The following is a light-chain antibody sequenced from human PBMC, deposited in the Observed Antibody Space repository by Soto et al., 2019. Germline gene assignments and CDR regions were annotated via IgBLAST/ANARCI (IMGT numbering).Light chain of an antibody. J-gene: IGLJ2*01. CDR1: SSNIGNNY. V-gene: IGLV1-51*01. CDR3: GTWDSGLGALL. CDR2: DTN. Sequence: QSVLTQPPSVSAAPGQKVTISCSGTSSNIGNNYVSWYQQLPGTAPNLLIYDTNKRLSTIPDRFSASKSGTSATLGITGLQTGDEAVAYCGTWDSGLGALLFGGGTKLTVL.